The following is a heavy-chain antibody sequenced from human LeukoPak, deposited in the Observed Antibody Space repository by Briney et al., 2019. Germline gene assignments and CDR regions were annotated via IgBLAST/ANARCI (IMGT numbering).Heavy chain of an antibody. J-gene: IGHJ5*02. CDR2: ISAYNGNT. Sequence: ASVKVSCKASGYTFTSYGISWVRQAPGQGLEWMGWISAYNGNTNYAQKFQGRVTMTRDTSTSTVYMELSSLRSEDTAVYYCARDWGNWVRNWFDPWGQGTLVTVSS. V-gene: IGHV1-18*01. D-gene: IGHD7-27*01. CDR3: ARDWGNWVRNWFDP. CDR1: GYTFTSYG.